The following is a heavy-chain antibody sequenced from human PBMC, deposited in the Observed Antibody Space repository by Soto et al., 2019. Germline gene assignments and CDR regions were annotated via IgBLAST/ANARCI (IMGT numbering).Heavy chain of an antibody. V-gene: IGHV3-23*01. CDR2: ISGSGGST. CDR1: GFTFSSYA. J-gene: IGHJ4*02. D-gene: IGHD3-10*01. CDR3: AKDSLVRGVIRTAFDY. Sequence: GGSLRLSCAASGFTFSSYAMSWVRQAPGKGLEWVSAISGSGGSTYYADSVKGRFTISRDNSKNTLYLQMNSLRAEDTAVYYCAKDSLVRGVIRTAFDYWGQGTLVTVSS.